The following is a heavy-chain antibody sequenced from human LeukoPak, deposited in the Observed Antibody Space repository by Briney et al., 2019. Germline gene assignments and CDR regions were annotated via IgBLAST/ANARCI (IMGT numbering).Heavy chain of an antibody. CDR3: AREGGHFDY. J-gene: IGHJ4*02. Sequence: GGSLRLSCAASGFTFSRYSMHWVRQAPGKGLEYVSAISSNGGSTYYANSVKGRFTISRDNSKNTLYLQMGSLRAEDMAVYYCAREGGHFDYWGQGTLVTVSS. CDR2: ISSNGGST. D-gene: IGHD3-16*01. CDR1: GFTFSRYS. V-gene: IGHV3-64*01.